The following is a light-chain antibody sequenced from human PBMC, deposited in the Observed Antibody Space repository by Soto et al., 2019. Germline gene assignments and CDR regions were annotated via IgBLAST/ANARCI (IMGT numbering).Light chain of an antibody. V-gene: IGLV2-11*01. CDR3: CSYAGSYRV. CDR2: DVS. J-gene: IGLJ1*01. CDR1: SSDGGGYND. Sequence: QSALTQPRSVAGSPGQAVTISCTGTSSDGGGYNDVSWYQQHPGKAPKLMIYDVSKLPSGVPDRFSGSKSGNTVSLTISGLQAEDAADYYCCSYAGSYRVFGTGTKLTVL.